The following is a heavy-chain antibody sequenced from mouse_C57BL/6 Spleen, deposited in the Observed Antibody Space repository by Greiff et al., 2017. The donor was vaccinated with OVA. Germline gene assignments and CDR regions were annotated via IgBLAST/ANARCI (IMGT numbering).Heavy chain of an antibody. J-gene: IGHJ2*01. D-gene: IGHD2-4*01. V-gene: IGHV3-6*01. Sequence: DVKLQESGPGLVKPSQSLSLTCSVTGYSITSGYYWNWIRQFPGNKLEWMGYISYDGSNNYNPSLKNRISITRDTSKNQFFLKLNSVTTEDTATYYCARAYYDYDEGVDYWGQGTTLTVSS. CDR2: ISYDGSN. CDR1: GYSITSGYY. CDR3: ARAYYDYDEGVDY.